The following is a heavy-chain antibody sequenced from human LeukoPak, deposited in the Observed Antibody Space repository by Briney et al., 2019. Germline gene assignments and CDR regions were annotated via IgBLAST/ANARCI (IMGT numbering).Heavy chain of an antibody. V-gene: IGHV4-34*01. J-gene: IGHJ3*02. CDR2: INHSGST. CDR3: ARHMIAATAFDI. CDR1: GGSFSGYY. Sequence: SETLSLTCAVYGGSFSGYYWSWIRQPPGKGLEWIGEINHSGSTNYNPSLKSRVTISVDTSKNQFSLKLSSVTAADTAVYYCARHMIAATAFDIWGQGTMVTVSS. D-gene: IGHD6-6*01.